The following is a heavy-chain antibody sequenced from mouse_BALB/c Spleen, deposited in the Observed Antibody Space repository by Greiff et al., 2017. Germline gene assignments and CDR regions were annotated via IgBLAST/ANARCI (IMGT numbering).Heavy chain of an antibody. CDR1: GFTFSSYG. D-gene: IGHD1-2*01. Sequence: DVQLVESGGGLVQPGGSLKLSCAASGFTFSSYGMSWVRQTPDKRLELVATINSNGGSTYYTDSVKGRFTISRDNTKNTLYLQMSSLKSEDTAMYYCAREDYGYPYWCLDVWGAGTTGT. CDR3: AREDYGYPYWCLDV. V-gene: IGHV5-6-3*01. J-gene: IGHJ1*01. CDR2: INSNGGST.